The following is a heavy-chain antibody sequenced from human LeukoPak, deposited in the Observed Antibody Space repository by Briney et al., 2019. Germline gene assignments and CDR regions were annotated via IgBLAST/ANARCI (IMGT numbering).Heavy chain of an antibody. CDR2: NSSSGSSI. Sequence: PGGSLRLSCAASGLTFSDYYMSWIRQAPGKGLEWVSYNSSSGSSIFYADSVKGRFTISRDNAKNSLYLQMNSLRAEDTAVYYCARRPYSSSWYYFDYWGQGTLVTVSS. V-gene: IGHV3-11*04. J-gene: IGHJ4*02. D-gene: IGHD6-13*01. CDR1: GLTFSDYY. CDR3: ARRPYSSSWYYFDY.